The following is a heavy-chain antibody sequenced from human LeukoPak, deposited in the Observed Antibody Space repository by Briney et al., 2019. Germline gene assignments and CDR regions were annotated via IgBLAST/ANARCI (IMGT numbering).Heavy chain of an antibody. J-gene: IGHJ3*02. CDR1: GFTFSSYG. D-gene: IGHD5-24*01. Sequence: GGSLRLSCAASGFTFSSYGMHWVRQAPGKGLEWVAFIRYDGSNKYYADSVKGRFTISRDNSKNTLYLQMNSLRAEDTAVYYCAKGRDGYNLVDAFDIWGQGIMVTVSS. CDR3: AKGRDGYNLVDAFDI. CDR2: IRYDGSNK. V-gene: IGHV3-30*02.